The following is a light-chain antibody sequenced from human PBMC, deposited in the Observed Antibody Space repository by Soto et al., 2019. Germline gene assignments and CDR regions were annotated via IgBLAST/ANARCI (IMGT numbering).Light chain of an antibody. V-gene: IGKV2D-29*01. CDR1: QSLLYSDGKTY. J-gene: IGKJ4*01. Sequence: DIVMTQTPLSLSVTPGQPASISCKSSQSLLYSDGKTYLSWYLQKPGQPPHLLIYEVSNRFSGVPERVSGSRSGTDFTLRISRVEAEDFGVYDCMQSVQLPLTFGGGTAVEIK. CDR3: MQSVQLPLT. CDR2: EVS.